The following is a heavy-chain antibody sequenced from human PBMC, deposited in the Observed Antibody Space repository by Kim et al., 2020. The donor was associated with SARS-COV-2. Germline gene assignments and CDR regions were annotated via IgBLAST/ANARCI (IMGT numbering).Heavy chain of an antibody. V-gene: IGHV3-30*04. CDR1: GFTFSSYA. D-gene: IGHD3-16*02. J-gene: IGHJ4*02. Sequence: GGSLRLSCAASGFTFSSYAMHWVRQAPGKGLEWVAVISNDGSNKYYADSVKGRFTISRDNSKNTLYLQMNSLRAEDTAVYYCARQSYVCRSYRLYTGVDYGGQGTLVTVSS. CDR2: ISNDGSNK. CDR3: ARQSYVCRSYRLYTGVDY.